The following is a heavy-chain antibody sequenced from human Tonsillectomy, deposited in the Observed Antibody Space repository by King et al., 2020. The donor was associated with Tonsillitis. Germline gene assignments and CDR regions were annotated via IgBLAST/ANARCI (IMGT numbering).Heavy chain of an antibody. Sequence: VQLVESGGGLVQPGGSLRLSCAASGFTFSSYWMHWVRQAPGKGLVWVSRINPDGSSTNYADSVKGRFTISRDNAKNTLYLQMNSLRAEDTAVYYCGRGGLGRADYWGQGTLVTVSS. V-gene: IGHV3-74*01. D-gene: IGHD3-16*01. CDR1: GFTFSSYW. J-gene: IGHJ4*02. CDR2: INPDGSST. CDR3: GRGGLGRADY.